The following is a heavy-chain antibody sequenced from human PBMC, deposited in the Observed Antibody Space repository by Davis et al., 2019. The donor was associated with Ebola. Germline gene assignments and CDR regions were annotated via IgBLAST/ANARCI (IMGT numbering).Heavy chain of an antibody. V-gene: IGHV3-11*04. CDR2: ISSSGSTI. Sequence: GESLKISCAASGFTFSDYYMSWIRQAPGKGLEWVSYISSSGSTIYYADSVKGRLTISRDNAKNSLYLQMDSLRAEDTAVYYCARDFYGDYSFDYWGQGSLVTVSS. D-gene: IGHD4-17*01. J-gene: IGHJ4*02. CDR1: GFTFSDYY. CDR3: ARDFYGDYSFDY.